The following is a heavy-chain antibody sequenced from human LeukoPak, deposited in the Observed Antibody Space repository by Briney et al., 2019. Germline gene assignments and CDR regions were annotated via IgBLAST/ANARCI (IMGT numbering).Heavy chain of an antibody. CDR1: GYTLTSYY. Sequence: ASVKVSCKASGYTLTSYYMHWVRQAPGQGLEWMGIINPRDGSTSNSQKFQGRVTMTRDTSTFTVYMELSSLRSEDTAVYYCARDYCYDNSAYYKAFDYWGQGTLVTVSS. D-gene: IGHD3-22*01. V-gene: IGHV1-46*01. J-gene: IGHJ4*02. CDR2: INPRDGST. CDR3: ARDYCYDNSAYYKAFDY.